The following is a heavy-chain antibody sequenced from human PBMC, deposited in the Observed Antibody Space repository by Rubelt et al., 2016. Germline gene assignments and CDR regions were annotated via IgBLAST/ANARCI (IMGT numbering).Heavy chain of an antibody. CDR3: TTDRENGQDNFDWLLHFDY. V-gene: IGHV3-30*04. Sequence: AASGFTFSSYAMHWVRQAPGKGLEWVAVISYDGSNKYYADSVKGRFTISRDNSKNTLYLQMNSLKTEDTAVYYCTTDRENGQDNFDWLLHFDYWGQGTLVTVSS. CDR1: GFTFSSYA. J-gene: IGHJ4*02. CDR2: ISYDGSNK. D-gene: IGHD3-9*01.